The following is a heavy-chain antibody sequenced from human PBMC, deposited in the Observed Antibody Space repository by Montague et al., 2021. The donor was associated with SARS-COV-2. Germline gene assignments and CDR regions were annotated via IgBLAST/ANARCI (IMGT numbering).Heavy chain of an antibody. J-gene: IGHJ4*02. V-gene: IGHV6-1*01. CDR1: GDSVSTKLSA. Sequence: CAISGDSVSTKLSAWNWIRQSPSRGLEWLGRTYYRSNWSHDYAPSVKSRIIVNPDTSKNQFSLQLNSVTPEDTAVYYCVRDHDQVFDYWGEGPLVTVSS. D-gene: IGHD1-1*01. CDR3: VRDHDQVFDY. CDR2: TYYRSNWSH.